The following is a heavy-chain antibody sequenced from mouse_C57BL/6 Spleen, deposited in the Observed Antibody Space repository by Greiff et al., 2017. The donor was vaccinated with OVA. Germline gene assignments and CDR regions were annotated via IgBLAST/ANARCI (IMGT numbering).Heavy chain of an antibody. CDR3: ARLYGNSDWFAY. J-gene: IGHJ3*01. D-gene: IGHD2-1*01. Sequence: EVTLVESGGDLVKPGGSLKLSCAASGFTFSSYGMSWVRQTPDKRLEWVATISSGGSYTYYPDSVKGRFTISRDNAKNTLYLQMSSLKSEDTAMYYCARLYGNSDWFAYWGQGTLVTVSA. CDR1: GFTFSSYG. CDR2: ISSGGSYT. V-gene: IGHV5-6*01.